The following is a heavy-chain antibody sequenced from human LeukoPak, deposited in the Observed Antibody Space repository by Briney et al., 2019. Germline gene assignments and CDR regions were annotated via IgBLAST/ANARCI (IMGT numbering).Heavy chain of an antibody. D-gene: IGHD3-10*01. Sequence: PSETLSLTWAVYGGSFSGYYWSWIRQPPGKGLEWIGEINHSGSTNYNPSLKSRVTISVDTSKNQFSLKLSSVTAADTAVYYCARGALLWSYYYYYMDVWGKGTTVTVSS. CDR3: ARGALLWSYYYYYMDV. CDR2: INHSGST. V-gene: IGHV4-34*01. CDR1: GGSFSGYY. J-gene: IGHJ6*03.